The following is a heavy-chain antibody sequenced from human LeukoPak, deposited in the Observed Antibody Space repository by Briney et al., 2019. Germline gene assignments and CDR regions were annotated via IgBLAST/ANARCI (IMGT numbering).Heavy chain of an antibody. D-gene: IGHD2-2*01. CDR2: ISSSSSYI. CDR1: GFTFSSYT. CDR3: ARDIVVVPAAIAGAASGSGY. V-gene: IGHV3-21*01. J-gene: IGHJ4*02. Sequence: GGSLRLSCAASGFTFSSYTMNWVRQAPGKGLEWVSSISSSSSYIYYADSVKGRFTVSRDNAKNSLYLQMNNLRAEDTALYYCARDIVVVPAAIAGAASGSGYWGQGTLVTVSS.